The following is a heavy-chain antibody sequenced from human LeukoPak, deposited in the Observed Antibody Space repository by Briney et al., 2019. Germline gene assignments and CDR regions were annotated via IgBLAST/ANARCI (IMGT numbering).Heavy chain of an antibody. D-gene: IGHD6-19*01. V-gene: IGHV3-7*03. CDR2: IKEEGNGK. CDR1: GFTFSSYW. Sequence: GGSLRLSCAVSGFTFSSYWMTWVRQAPGKGLEWVANIKEEGNGKYYVDSVKGRFTISRDNSKNTLYLQMNSLRAEDTALYYCAKAGQWLSRYYFDYWGQGTLVTVSS. J-gene: IGHJ4*02. CDR3: AKAGQWLSRYYFDY.